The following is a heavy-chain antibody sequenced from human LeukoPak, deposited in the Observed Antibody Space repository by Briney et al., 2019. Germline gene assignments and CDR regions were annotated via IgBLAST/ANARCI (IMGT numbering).Heavy chain of an antibody. CDR3: ATSPPLDSWTLVGLDY. CDR1: GHTLTELS. V-gene: IGHV1-24*01. J-gene: IGHJ4*02. Sequence: ASVKVSCKVSGHTLTELSMHWVRQAPGKGLEWMGSFDPEDGETIYAQTFQGRVTMTEDTSTDTAYMEVSSLRSDDTAVYYCATSPPLDSWTLVGLDYWGQGTLVTVSS. D-gene: IGHD3-10*01. CDR2: FDPEDGET.